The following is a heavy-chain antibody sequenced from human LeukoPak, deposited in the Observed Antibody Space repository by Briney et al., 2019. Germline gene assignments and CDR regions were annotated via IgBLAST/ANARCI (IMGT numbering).Heavy chain of an antibody. J-gene: IGHJ4*02. CDR2: ISSSSSYI. CDR1: GFTFSNYD. CDR3: ARGEEKATITALDS. V-gene: IGHV3-21*01. Sequence: GGSLRLSCAASGFTFSNYDMHWVRQAPGKGLEWVSAISSSSSYIYYAGSIKGRFTISRDNAENSLYLQMNSLRAVDTAVYLCARGEEKATITALDSWGQGTLVTVSS. D-gene: IGHD5-24*01.